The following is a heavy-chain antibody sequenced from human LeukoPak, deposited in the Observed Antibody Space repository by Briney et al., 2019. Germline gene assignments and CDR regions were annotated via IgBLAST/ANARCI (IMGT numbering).Heavy chain of an antibody. J-gene: IGHJ4*02. CDR1: GFTFSSYA. CDR2: ISDRGGST. D-gene: IGHD2-8*01. Sequence: GGSLRLSCAASGFTFSSYAMSWVRQAPGKGLEWVSAISDRGGSTYDADSVKGRFTISRDKSKNTLYLQMNSLRAEDTAVYYCAKDTSIGRYCTNGVCSPFDYWGQGTLVTVSS. V-gene: IGHV3-23*01. CDR3: AKDTSIGRYCTNGVCSPFDY.